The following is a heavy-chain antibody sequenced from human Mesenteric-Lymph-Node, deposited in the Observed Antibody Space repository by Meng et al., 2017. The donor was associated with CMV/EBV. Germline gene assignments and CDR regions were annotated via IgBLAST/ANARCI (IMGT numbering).Heavy chain of an antibody. V-gene: IGHV4-38-2*02. Sequence: SETLSLTCTVSGYSISSGYYWGWIRQPPGKGLEWIGSIYHSGSTYYNPSLKSRVTISVDTSKNQFSLKLSSVTAADTAVYYCARVRDSTSWAPFDPWSQGTLVTVSS. CDR2: IYHSGST. J-gene: IGHJ5*02. CDR1: GYSISSGYY. CDR3: ARVRDSTSWAPFDP. D-gene: IGHD2-2*01.